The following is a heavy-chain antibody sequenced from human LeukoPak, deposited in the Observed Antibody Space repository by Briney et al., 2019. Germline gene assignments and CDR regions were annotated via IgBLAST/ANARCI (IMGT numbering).Heavy chain of an antibody. CDR2: IHPSGSS. CDR3: SRGVDAYKGGNY. D-gene: IGHD5-24*01. Sequence: PSETLSLTCAVYGGSFSDYYWTWIRQPPGKGLEWIGEIHPSGSSYYNPSLKSRVTISADSSKNQFSLIVNSVTAADTALYYCSRGVDAYKGGNYWGQGTLVTVSS. V-gene: IGHV4-34*01. CDR1: GGSFSDYY. J-gene: IGHJ4*02.